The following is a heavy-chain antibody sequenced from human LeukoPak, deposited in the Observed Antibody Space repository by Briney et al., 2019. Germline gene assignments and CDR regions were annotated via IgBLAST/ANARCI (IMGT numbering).Heavy chain of an antibody. D-gene: IGHD4-11*01. V-gene: IGHV4-31*03. J-gene: IGHJ2*01. CDR1: GGSISSGGYY. CDR2: IYYTGSA. CDR3: ARGWGGSTSTVTTRPRYCDL. Sequence: SETLSLTCTVSGGSISSGGYYWSWIRQHPGEGLEWIGYIYYTGSAYYNPSLKSRVTISRDTSKNQFSLNLSSVTAADTAVYYCARGWGGSTSTVTTRPRYCDLWGRGTLVIVSS.